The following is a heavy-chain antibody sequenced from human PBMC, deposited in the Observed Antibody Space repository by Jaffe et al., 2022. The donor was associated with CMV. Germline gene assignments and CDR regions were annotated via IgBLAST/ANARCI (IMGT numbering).Heavy chain of an antibody. Sequence: EVQLLESGGGLVQPGGSLRLSCAASGFTFSSYAMSWVRQAPGKGLEWVSAISGSGGSTYYADSVKGRFTISRDNSKNTLYLQMNSLRAEDTAVYYCAKRDEYKLYYYYYGMDVWGQGTTVTVSS. CDR3: AKRDEYKLYYYYYGMDV. D-gene: IGHD6-6*01. J-gene: IGHJ6*02. V-gene: IGHV3-23*01. CDR1: GFTFSSYA. CDR2: ISGSGGST.